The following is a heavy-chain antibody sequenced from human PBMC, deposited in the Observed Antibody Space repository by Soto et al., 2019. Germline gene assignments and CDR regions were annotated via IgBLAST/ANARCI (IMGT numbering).Heavy chain of an antibody. CDR1: GGSFSGYY. V-gene: IGHV4-34*01. Sequence: QVQLQQWGAGLLKPSETLSLTCAVYGGSFSGYYWSWIRQPPGKGLEWIGEINHSGSTDYNPSLKSRVTISVDTYKNQFSLKLSSVTAADTAVYYCARESGTTGHDYWGQGTLVTVSS. CDR2: INHSGST. CDR3: ARESGTTGHDY. D-gene: IGHD1-7*01. J-gene: IGHJ4*02.